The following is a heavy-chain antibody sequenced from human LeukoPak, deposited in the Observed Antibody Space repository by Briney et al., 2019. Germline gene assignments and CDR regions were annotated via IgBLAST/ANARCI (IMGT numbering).Heavy chain of an antibody. CDR2: INSDGRST. V-gene: IGHV3-74*01. D-gene: IGHD6-13*01. Sequence: GGSLRLSCVASGFTFSRYWMHWVRQAPGKGLVWVSRINSDGRSTNYADSVKGRFSISRDNAENTLYLQMNSLRAEDTAVYYCARAISSWYWSTFDYWGQGTLVTVSS. CDR3: ARAISSWYWSTFDY. CDR1: GFTFSRYW. J-gene: IGHJ4*02.